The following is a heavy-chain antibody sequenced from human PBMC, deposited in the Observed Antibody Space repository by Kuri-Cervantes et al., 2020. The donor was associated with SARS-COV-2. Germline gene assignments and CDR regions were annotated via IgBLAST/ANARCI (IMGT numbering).Heavy chain of an antibody. CDR2: IYHSGST. V-gene: IGHV4-38-2*01. D-gene: IGHD1-26*01. CDR3: ARAGSYLDAFDI. Sequence: SETLSLTCVASGYSISSGYYWGWIRQPPGKGLEWIGSIYHSGSTYYNPSLKSRVTISVDTSKNQFSLKLSSVTAADTAVYYCARAGSYLDAFDIWGQGTMVTVSS. CDR1: GYSISSGYY. J-gene: IGHJ3*02.